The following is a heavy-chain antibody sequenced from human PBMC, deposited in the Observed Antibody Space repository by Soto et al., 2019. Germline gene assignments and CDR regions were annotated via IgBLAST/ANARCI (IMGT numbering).Heavy chain of an antibody. Sequence: ASVKVSCKASGYTFSSYYLHWVRQAPGQGLEWMGIINPSDGSTTYAQKFQGRVTMTRDTSTSTVYMELSSLRSEDTAVYYCARDRVPYYYYYYMDVWGKGTTVTVSS. V-gene: IGHV1-46*01. CDR2: INPSDGST. CDR1: GYTFSSYY. J-gene: IGHJ6*03. CDR3: ARDRVPYYYYYYMDV.